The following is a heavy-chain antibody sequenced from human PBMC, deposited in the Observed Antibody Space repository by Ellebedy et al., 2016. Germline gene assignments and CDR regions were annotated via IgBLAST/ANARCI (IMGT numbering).Heavy chain of an antibody. V-gene: IGHV4-59*12. CDR2: IYYSGST. CDR3: ARSSGLLWFGELLGYFDY. Sequence: SETLSLXXTVSGGSISSYYWSWIRQPPGKGLEWIGYIYYSGSTNYNPSLKSRVTISVDTSKNQFSLKLSSVTAADTAVYYCARSSGLLWFGELLGYFDYWGQGTLVTVSS. D-gene: IGHD3-10*01. CDR1: GGSISSYY. J-gene: IGHJ4*02.